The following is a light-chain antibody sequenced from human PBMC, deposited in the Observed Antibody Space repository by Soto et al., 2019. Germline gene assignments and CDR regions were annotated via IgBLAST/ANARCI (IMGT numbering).Light chain of an antibody. V-gene: IGLV4-60*03. Sequence: QPVLTQSSSASASLGSSVKLTCTLSSRHITYIIAWHQQQPGKAPRYLMKLERSGSYNKGSGVPDRFSGSSSGADRYLTISNLHSEDEADYYCETWDSNTRVFGTGTKVTVL. CDR1: SRHITYI. J-gene: IGLJ1*01. CDR2: LERSGSY. CDR3: ETWDSNTRV.